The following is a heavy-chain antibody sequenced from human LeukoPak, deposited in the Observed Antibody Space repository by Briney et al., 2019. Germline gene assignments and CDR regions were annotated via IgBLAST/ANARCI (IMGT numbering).Heavy chain of an antibody. CDR1: GDSVSSNNAA. Sequence: SQTLSLTCAISGDSVSSNNAAWNWIRQSPSRGLEWLGRTYYRSQWYNDYALSVKGRMIINPDTSKNQFSLQLNSVTPEDTAVYYCARDYVTATAFWFDPGAREPWSPSPQ. J-gene: IGHJ5*02. D-gene: IGHD2-15*01. CDR3: ARDYVTATAFWFDP. V-gene: IGHV6-1*01. CDR2: TYYRSQWYN.